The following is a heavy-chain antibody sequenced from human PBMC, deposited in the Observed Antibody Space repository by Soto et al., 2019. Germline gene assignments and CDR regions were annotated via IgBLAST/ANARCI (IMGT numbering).Heavy chain of an antibody. J-gene: IGHJ4*02. CDR3: ARGNVDIVATTPDY. Sequence: VQLVESGGGVVQPGRSLRLSCAASGFTFSSYAMHWVRQAPGKGLEWVAVISYDGSNKYYADSVKGRFTISRDNSKNTLYLQMNSLRAEDTAVYYCARGNVDIVATTPDYWGQGTLVTVSS. CDR1: GFTFSSYA. CDR2: ISYDGSNK. D-gene: IGHD5-12*01. V-gene: IGHV3-30-3*01.